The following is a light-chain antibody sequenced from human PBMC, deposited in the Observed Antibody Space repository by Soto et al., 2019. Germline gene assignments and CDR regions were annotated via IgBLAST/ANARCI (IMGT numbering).Light chain of an antibody. V-gene: IGKV3-11*01. Sequence: EIVLTQSPATLSLSPGERATLSCRASQSVSSYLAWYQQKPGQAPRLLIYDASNRATDIPARCSGSGSGTDFTLTISSLESEDFGVYYCQQRGKWPRTFGQGTKLEIK. CDR1: QSVSSY. CDR2: DAS. J-gene: IGKJ2*01. CDR3: QQRGKWPRT.